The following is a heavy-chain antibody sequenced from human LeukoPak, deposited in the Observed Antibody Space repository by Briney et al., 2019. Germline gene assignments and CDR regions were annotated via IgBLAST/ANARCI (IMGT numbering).Heavy chain of an antibody. Sequence: TSETLSLTCAVYGGSFSGYYWSWIRQPPGKGLEWIGETNHSGSTSYNPSLKSRVTISVDTSKNQFSLKLSSVTAADTAVYYCARAYYDFWSGYPPGAFDIWGQGTMVTVSS. CDR2: TNHSGST. D-gene: IGHD3-3*01. CDR1: GGSFSGYY. J-gene: IGHJ3*02. CDR3: ARAYYDFWSGYPPGAFDI. V-gene: IGHV4-34*01.